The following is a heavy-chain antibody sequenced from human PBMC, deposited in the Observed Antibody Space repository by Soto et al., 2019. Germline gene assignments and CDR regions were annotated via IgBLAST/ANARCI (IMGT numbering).Heavy chain of an antibody. V-gene: IGHV3-23*01. CDR2: ISGTGDST. Sequence: SGFTFNNYAMNWVRQAPGKGLEWVATISGTGDSTYYADSVKGRFTISRDNSKNTLYLQMNSLRVEDTAVYYCAKDRLGGNFDYWGQGTQVTVSS. CDR3: AKDRLGGNFDY. CDR1: GFTFNNYA. J-gene: IGHJ4*02.